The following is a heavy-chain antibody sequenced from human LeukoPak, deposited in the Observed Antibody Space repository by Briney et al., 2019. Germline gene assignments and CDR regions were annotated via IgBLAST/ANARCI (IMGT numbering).Heavy chain of an antibody. Sequence: GGSLRLSCAASGFSFGSSGINWVRQAPGRGLEWVASIGSTGSDRYYADLVKGRFTISRDNAKNSLYLQINSLRVEDTAVYYCATETIGRHYDYWGRGTLLTVSS. D-gene: IGHD1-14*01. V-gene: IGHV3-21*01. CDR3: ATETIGRHYDY. CDR2: IGSTGSDR. CDR1: GFSFGSSG. J-gene: IGHJ4*02.